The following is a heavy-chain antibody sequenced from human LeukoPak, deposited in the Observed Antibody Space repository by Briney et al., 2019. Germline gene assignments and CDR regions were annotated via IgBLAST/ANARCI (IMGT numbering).Heavy chain of an antibody. CDR1: GFTFNNYA. J-gene: IGHJ3*02. CDR2: ISYDENHK. D-gene: IGHD3-22*01. CDR3: ARLHYDSSGYYSAFDI. Sequence: GGSLRLSCAASGFTFNNYAMHWVRQAQGKGLEWVAVISYDENHKYYADSVKGRFTISRDNSKNTLYLQMSSLRAEDTAMYYCARLHYDSSGYYSAFDIWGQGTMVTVSS. V-gene: IGHV3-30*04.